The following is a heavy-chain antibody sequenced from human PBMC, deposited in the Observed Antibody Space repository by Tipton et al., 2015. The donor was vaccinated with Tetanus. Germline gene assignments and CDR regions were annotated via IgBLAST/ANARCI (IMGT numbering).Heavy chain of an antibody. Sequence: TLSLTCTVSGGSISSYYWSWIRQPPGKGLEWIGEINHSGSTNYNPSLKSRVTISVDTSKNQFSLKLSSVTAADTAVYYCARGRVVDYWGQGTLVTVSS. V-gene: IGHV4-34*01. CDR2: INHSGST. CDR3: ARGRVVDY. J-gene: IGHJ4*02. CDR1: GGSISSYY.